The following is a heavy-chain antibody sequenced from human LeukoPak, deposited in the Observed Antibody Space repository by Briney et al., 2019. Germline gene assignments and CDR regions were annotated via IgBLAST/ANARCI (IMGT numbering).Heavy chain of an antibody. Sequence: PGGSLRLSCAASGFTFSSYWMNWVRQAPGKGLEWVANIKQDGNGKHYEDSVKGRFSISRDNAKNSLYLQMDSLRAEDTAVYYCAKEGAYPIITYDSWGQGALVTVSS. D-gene: IGHD3-10*01. V-gene: IGHV3-7*01. CDR2: IKQDGNGK. J-gene: IGHJ5*01. CDR3: AKEGAYPIITYDS. CDR1: GFTFSSYW.